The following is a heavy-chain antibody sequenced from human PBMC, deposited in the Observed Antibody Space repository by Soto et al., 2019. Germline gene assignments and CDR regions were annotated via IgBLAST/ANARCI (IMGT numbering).Heavy chain of an antibody. Sequence: QVQLQESGPGLVDPAQTLSLTCTVSGGSMSGHFWSWIRQPPGKGLEWIGTIHASGVTNYNPSLKSRVTISVDTSKNQCSLDLTSVATADTAVYYCARSRSNWDYWGHGTLVTVSS. CDR1: GGSMSGHF. CDR3: ARSRSNWDY. CDR2: IHASGVT. J-gene: IGHJ4*01. D-gene: IGHD4-4*01. V-gene: IGHV4-59*11.